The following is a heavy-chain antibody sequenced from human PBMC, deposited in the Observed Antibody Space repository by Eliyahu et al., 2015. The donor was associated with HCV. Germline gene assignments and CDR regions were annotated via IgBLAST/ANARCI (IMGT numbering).Heavy chain of an antibody. J-gene: IGHJ3*02. Sequence: QVQLVQSGAEVKKPGASVKVSCKASGYTFTSYAMHWVRQAPGQRLEWMGWINAGNGNTKYSQKFQGRVTITRDTSASTAYMELSSLRSEDTAVYYCARMVVVVPAVMMAFDIWGQGTMVTVSS. CDR2: INAGNGNT. CDR1: GYTFTSYA. CDR3: ARMVVVVPAVMMAFDI. D-gene: IGHD2-2*01. V-gene: IGHV1-3*01.